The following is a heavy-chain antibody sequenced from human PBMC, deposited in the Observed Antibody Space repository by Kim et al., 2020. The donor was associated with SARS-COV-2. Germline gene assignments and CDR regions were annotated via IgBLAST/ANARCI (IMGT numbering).Heavy chain of an antibody. J-gene: IGHJ3*02. CDR2: ISSSSSYI. CDR1: GFTFSSYS. V-gene: IGHV3-21*01. D-gene: IGHD4-17*01. CDR3: ARRGLTDGDYLLGWDI. Sequence: GGSLRLSCAASGFTFSSYSMNWVRQAPGKGLEWVSSISSSSSYIYYADSVKGRFTISRDNAKNSLYLQMNSLRAEDTAVYYCARRGLTDGDYLLGWDIWGQGTMVTVSS.